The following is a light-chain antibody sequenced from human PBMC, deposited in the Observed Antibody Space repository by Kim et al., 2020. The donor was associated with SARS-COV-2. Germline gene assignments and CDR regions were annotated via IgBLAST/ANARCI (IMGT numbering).Light chain of an antibody. Sequence: ACVGYRVTVTGRASQGVSSYLAWYQQKPGKAPKLLIYAASNLQSGVPSRFSGSGSGTEFTLTISSLQPEDLAIYYCQQFNSYPRTFGPGTKVDIK. CDR3: QQFNSYPRT. J-gene: IGKJ3*01. CDR2: AAS. CDR1: QGVSSY. V-gene: IGKV1-9*01.